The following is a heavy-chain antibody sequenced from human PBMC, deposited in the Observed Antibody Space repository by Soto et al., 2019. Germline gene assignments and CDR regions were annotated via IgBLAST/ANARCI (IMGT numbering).Heavy chain of an antibody. Sequence: PSETLSLTCTVSGASISTYYWSWIRQPPGKGLEWIGYIYYTGSTNYNPSLQSRVTISVDTSKNHFSLKLTSVTAADTAVYYCARMNIYCSSSNCYERPFDYWGQGTLVTVSS. D-gene: IGHD2-2*01. CDR2: IYYTGST. J-gene: IGHJ4*02. V-gene: IGHV4-59*01. CDR3: ARMNIYCSSSNCYERPFDY. CDR1: GASISTYY.